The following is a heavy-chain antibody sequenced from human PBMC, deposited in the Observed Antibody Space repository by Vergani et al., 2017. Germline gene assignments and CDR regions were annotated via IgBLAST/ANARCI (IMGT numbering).Heavy chain of an antibody. J-gene: IGHJ6*03. Sequence: EVQLQESGGGLVKPGGSLRVSCAASGFSFSTYSINWVRQAPGKGLEWVSSISGRSNYIYYADSLKGRFTISRDNSKNSVYLQMNSLRAEDTAIYYCARGGIAAAGKKGTYYYYYMDVWGKGTTVTVSS. D-gene: IGHD6-13*01. CDR2: ISGRSNYI. V-gene: IGHV3-21*06. CDR1: GFSFSTYS. CDR3: ARGGIAAAGKKGTYYYYYMDV.